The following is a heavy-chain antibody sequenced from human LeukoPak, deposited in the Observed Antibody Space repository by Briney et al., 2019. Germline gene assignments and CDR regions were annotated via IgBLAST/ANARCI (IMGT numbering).Heavy chain of an antibody. Sequence: GGSLRLSCAASGFTFSSYGMHWVRQAPGKGLEWVAFIRYDGSNKYYADSVKGRFTISRDNSKNTLYLQMNSLRAEDTAEYYCAKEGADSPSLYYYYMDVWGKGTTVTVSS. CDR2: IRYDGSNK. CDR1: GFTFSSYG. D-gene: IGHD4-11*01. J-gene: IGHJ6*03. V-gene: IGHV3-30*02. CDR3: AKEGADSPSLYYYYMDV.